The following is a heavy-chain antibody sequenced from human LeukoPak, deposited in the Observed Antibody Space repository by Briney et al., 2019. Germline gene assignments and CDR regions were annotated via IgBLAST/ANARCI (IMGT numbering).Heavy chain of an antibody. D-gene: IGHD2-15*01. CDR1: GYTFTGYY. Sequence: ASVKVSCKASGYTFTGYYIHWVRQAPGQGLEWMGWFYPNSGGTNYAQKFRGRLTMTGDTSISTAYMELSRLKSDDTAIFYCAKTRSVDQFTNLNFAFWGQGTLVTVSS. J-gene: IGHJ4*02. CDR2: FYPNSGGT. CDR3: AKTRSVDQFTNLNFAF. V-gene: IGHV1-2*02.